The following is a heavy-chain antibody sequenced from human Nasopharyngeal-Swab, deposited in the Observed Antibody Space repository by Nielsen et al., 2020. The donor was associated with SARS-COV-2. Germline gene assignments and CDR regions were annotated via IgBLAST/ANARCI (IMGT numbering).Heavy chain of an antibody. CDR3: ATDSPAVGGTSPAYGMDV. V-gene: IGHV1-24*01. CDR2: FDPEDGET. CDR1: GYTLTELS. J-gene: IGHJ6*02. Sequence: ASVKVSCRVSGYTLTELSMRWVRQAPGKGLEWMGGFDPEDGETIYAQKFQGRVTMTEDTSTDTAYMELSSLRSEDTAVYYCATDSPAVGGTSPAYGMDVWGQGTTVTVSS. D-gene: IGHD2-2*01.